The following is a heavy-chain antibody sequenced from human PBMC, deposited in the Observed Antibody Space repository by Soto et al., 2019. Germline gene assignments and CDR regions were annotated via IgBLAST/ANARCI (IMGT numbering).Heavy chain of an antibody. CDR3: ARAARPKYYDFWSGYYRGGAIGY. CDR1: GGSFSGYY. D-gene: IGHD3-3*01. J-gene: IGHJ4*02. Sequence: SETLSLTCAVYGGSFSGYYWSWIRQPPGKKLEWIGEINHSGSTNYNPSLKSRVTISVDTSKNQFSLKLSSVTAADTAVYYCARAARPKYYDFWSGYYRGGAIGYWGQGTLVTVSS. V-gene: IGHV4-34*01. CDR2: INHSGST.